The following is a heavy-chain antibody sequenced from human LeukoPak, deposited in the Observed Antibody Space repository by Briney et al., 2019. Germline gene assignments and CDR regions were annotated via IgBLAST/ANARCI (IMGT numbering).Heavy chain of an antibody. V-gene: IGHV1-46*04. CDR3: ARDRRMEYSSDQNAFDL. CDR2: INPSGGST. J-gene: IGHJ3*01. Sequence: ASVKVSCKASGYTFTSYYMHWVRQAPGQGREGMGIINPSGGSTSYEQKLQGRVTMTRDTSTSPVYMELSSLRSEDTAVYYCARDRRMEYSSDQNAFDLWGQGTMVTVSS. CDR1: GYTFTSYY. D-gene: IGHD6-6*01.